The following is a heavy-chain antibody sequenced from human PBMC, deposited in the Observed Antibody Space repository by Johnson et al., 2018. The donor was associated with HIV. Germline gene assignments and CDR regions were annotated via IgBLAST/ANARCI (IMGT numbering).Heavy chain of an antibody. CDR3: ARMGGHHGFDI. V-gene: IGHV3-33*01. Sequence: QVLLVESGGGVVQPGRSLRLSCAASGFTFSSYCMHWVRQAPGKGLEWVAVIWYDGSNKYYADSVKGRFTISRDNSKNTLYLQMNSLRPEDTALYYCARMGGHHGFDIWGQGTMVTVSS. CDR1: GFTFSSYC. D-gene: IGHD3-16*01. J-gene: IGHJ3*02. CDR2: IWYDGSNK.